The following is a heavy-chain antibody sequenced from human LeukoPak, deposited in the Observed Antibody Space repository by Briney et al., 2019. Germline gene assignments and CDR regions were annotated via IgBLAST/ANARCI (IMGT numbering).Heavy chain of an antibody. D-gene: IGHD3-10*01. CDR3: ARDGSGSEPNAFDI. V-gene: IGHV3-23*01. CDR1: GFTFSSYA. J-gene: IGHJ3*02. CDR2: ISGSGGST. Sequence: GGSLRLSCAASGFTFSSYAMSWVRQAPGKGLEWVSTISGSGGSTYYADSVKGRFTISRDNAKNSLYLQMNSLRAEDTAVYYCARDGSGSEPNAFDIWGQGTMVTVSS.